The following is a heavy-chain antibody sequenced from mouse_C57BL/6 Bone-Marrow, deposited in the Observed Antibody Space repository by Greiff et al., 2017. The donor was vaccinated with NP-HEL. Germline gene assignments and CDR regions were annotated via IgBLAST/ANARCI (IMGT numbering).Heavy chain of an antibody. D-gene: IGHD1-1*01. CDR3: ASFYYYGSSSRYFDV. CDR2: ISDGGSYT. J-gene: IGHJ1*03. CDR1: GFTFSSYA. V-gene: IGHV5-4*01. Sequence: EVHLVESGGGLVKPGGSLKLSCAASGFTFSSYAMSWVRQTPEKRLEWVATISDGGSYTYYPDNVKGRFTISRDNAKNNLYLQMSHLKSEDTAMYYCASFYYYGSSSRYFDVWGTGTTVTVSS.